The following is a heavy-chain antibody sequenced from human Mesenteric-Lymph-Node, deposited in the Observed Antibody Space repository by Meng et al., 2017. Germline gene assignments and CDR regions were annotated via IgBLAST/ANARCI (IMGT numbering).Heavy chain of an antibody. V-gene: IGHV1-18*01. CDR3: TRADIAAAGTGGY. CDR2: ISGYSGNT. CDR1: GYTFSNYG. Sequence: QVQLVQSGAGVKKPGASVKVPCKATGYTFSNYGISWVRQAPGQGLEWMGWISGYSGNTKYAQKLQGRVTMTTDTSTNTAYMELRSLRSDDTAVYYCTRADIAAAGTGGYWGQGTLVTVSS. J-gene: IGHJ4*02. D-gene: IGHD6-13*01.